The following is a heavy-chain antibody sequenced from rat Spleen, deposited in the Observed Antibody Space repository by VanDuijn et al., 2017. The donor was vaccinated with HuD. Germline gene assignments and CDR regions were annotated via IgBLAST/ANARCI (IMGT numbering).Heavy chain of an antibody. CDR2: ISYDGSNT. CDR3: ATSPYYWYFDF. V-gene: IGHV5-25*01. CDR1: GFIFSNYY. Sequence: EVQLVESGGGLVQPGRSMSLSCAASGFIFSNYYMVWVRQAPTKGLEWVASISYDGSNTYYRDSVKGRFTISRDNAKSTLYLQMDSLRSEDTATYYCATSPYYWYFDFWGPGTMVTVSS. D-gene: IGHD1-12*01. J-gene: IGHJ1*01.